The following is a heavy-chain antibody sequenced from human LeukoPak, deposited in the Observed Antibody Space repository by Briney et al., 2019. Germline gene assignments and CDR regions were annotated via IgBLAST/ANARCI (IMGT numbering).Heavy chain of an antibody. CDR2: VHLNGRT. J-gene: IGHJ4*02. Sequence: SETLSLTCDVSGVSISSTNWWTWVRQPPGGGLEWIGEVHLNGRTHYSPSLESRVAMSVDMSENHISLQLTSVTAADTAVYYCAREGGFYRPLDYSGPGTLVIVSS. CDR3: AREGGFYRPLDY. CDR1: GVSISSTNW. V-gene: IGHV4-4*02. D-gene: IGHD2/OR15-2a*01.